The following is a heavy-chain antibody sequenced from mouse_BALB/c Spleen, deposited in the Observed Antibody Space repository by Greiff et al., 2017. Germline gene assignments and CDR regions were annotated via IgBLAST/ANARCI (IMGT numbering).Heavy chain of an antibody. Sequence: EVKVVESGGGLVQPGGSLKLSCAASGFTFSSYTMSWVRQTPEKRLEWVAYISNGGGSTYYPDTVKGRFTISRDNAKNTLYLQMSSLKSEDTAMYYCARHYDYYWYFDVWGAGTTVTVSS. D-gene: IGHD2-4*01. CDR1: GFTFSSYT. CDR3: ARHYDYYWYFDV. CDR2: ISNGGGST. J-gene: IGHJ1*01. V-gene: IGHV5-12-2*01.